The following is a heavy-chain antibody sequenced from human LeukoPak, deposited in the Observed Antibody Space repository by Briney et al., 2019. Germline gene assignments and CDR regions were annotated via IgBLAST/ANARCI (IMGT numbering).Heavy chain of an antibody. J-gene: IGHJ5*02. CDR1: GYTITNNY. D-gene: IGHD2-21*02. CDR2: INPSGTGT. Sequence: GSVKVSCKASGYTITNNYMHWVRQAPGQGLEWMGVINPSGTGTSYAQKFQGRVTMSRDTSTSTLYMELSSLRSEDTAFYYCATDHSRANTAWWFDPWGQGTLVTVSS. CDR3: ATDHSRANTAWWFDP. V-gene: IGHV1-46*01.